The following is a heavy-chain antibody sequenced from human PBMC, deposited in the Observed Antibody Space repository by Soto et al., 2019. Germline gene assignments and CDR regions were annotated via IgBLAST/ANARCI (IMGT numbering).Heavy chain of an antibody. CDR1: EFPFSSYW. D-gene: IGHD6-19*01. J-gene: IGHJ4*02. CDR2: INSDGSST. CDR3: AGVGYSSGWYYFDY. V-gene: IGHV3-74*01. Sequence: AGSLSLSCAASEFPFSSYWVHWVRPAPGKGLVWVSRINSDGSSTSYADSVKGRFTISRDNAKNTLYLQMNSLRAEDTAVYYCAGVGYSSGWYYFDYWGQGTLVTVSS.